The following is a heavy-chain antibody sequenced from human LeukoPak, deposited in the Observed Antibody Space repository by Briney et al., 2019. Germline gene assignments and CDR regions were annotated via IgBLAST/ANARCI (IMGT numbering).Heavy chain of an antibody. J-gene: IGHJ4*02. CDR2: ISYDGSNK. Sequence: GRSLRLSCAASGFTFSSYAMHWVRQAPGKGLEWVAVISYDGSNKYYADSVKGRFTISRDNSKNTLYLQMNSLRAEDTAVYYCARASDPDTYYFDYWGQGTLVTVSS. V-gene: IGHV3-30*04. D-gene: IGHD5-18*01. CDR1: GFTFSSYA. CDR3: ARASDPDTYYFDY.